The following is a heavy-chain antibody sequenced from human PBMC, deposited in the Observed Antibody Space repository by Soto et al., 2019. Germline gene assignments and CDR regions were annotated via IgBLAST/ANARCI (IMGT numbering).Heavy chain of an antibody. D-gene: IGHD4-4*01. CDR3: ARYDYNRYYFDY. CDR2: INPSGGST. Sequence: ASVKVSCKASGYTFSTYYMHWVRQAPGQGYEWMGIINPSGGSTTYAQKFQGRVTMTRDTSTTTVYMELSSLRSEDTAVYYCARYDYNRYYFDYWGQGTLVTVSS. J-gene: IGHJ4*02. V-gene: IGHV1-46*01. CDR1: GYTFSTYY.